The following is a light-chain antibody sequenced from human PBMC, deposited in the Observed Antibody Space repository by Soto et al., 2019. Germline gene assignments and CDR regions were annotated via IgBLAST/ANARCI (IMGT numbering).Light chain of an antibody. V-gene: IGKV1-5*01. CDR1: QSISSW. CDR3: QQSYTSPVT. J-gene: IGKJ4*01. Sequence: DIQMTQSPSTLSASVGDRFTITCRASQSISSWLAWYQQKPGKAPNLLIYGASNLQSGVPSRFSGGGSGTDFTLTISSLQPEDFGTYYCQQSYTSPVTFGGGTKVDI. CDR2: GAS.